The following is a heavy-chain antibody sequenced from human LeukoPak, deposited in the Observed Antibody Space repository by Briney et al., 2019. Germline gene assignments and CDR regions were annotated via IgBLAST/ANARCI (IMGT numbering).Heavy chain of an antibody. Sequence: GGSLRLSCAASGSTFSNYWMHWVRQGPGKGLEWVSRIESDGSSTSYADSVKGRFTISRDNAKNTLYLQMNSLRAEDTAVYFCARGVHYGSDYWGQGTLVTVSS. J-gene: IGHJ4*02. CDR3: ARGVHYGSDY. D-gene: IGHD4-17*01. CDR1: GSTFSNYW. CDR2: IESDGSST. V-gene: IGHV3-74*01.